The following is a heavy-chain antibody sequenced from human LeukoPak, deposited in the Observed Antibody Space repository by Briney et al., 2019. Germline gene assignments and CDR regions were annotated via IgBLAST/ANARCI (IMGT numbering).Heavy chain of an antibody. CDR2: INSSGGST. D-gene: IGHD3-3*01. CDR1: GYTFSSYY. V-gene: IGHV1-46*01. Sequence: ASVKVSCKASGYTFSSYYMHWVRQAPGQGLEWMGIINSSGGSTTYAQKFQGRVTMTRDTSTSTVYMDLSSLRSEDTAVYYCARGPYDFWSGYPRDYFDYWGQGTLVTVSS. CDR3: ARGPYDFWSGYPRDYFDY. J-gene: IGHJ4*02.